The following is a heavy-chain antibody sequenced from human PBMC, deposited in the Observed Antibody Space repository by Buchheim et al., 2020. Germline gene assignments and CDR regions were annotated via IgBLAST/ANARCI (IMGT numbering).Heavy chain of an antibody. Sequence: QVNLRESGPALVRPTQTLTLTCTISGFSVGTSGMCVSWVRQPPGKALEWLARIDWDDDIYYNPFLETRLSISKDSSKNQVGLTLTNMDPADTATYFCARMTDRGAVEYYFDYWGQGAL. CDR3: ARMTDRGAVEYYFDY. CDR2: IDWDDDI. J-gene: IGHJ4*02. CDR1: GFSVGTSGMC. V-gene: IGHV2-70*15. D-gene: IGHD2/OR15-2a*01.